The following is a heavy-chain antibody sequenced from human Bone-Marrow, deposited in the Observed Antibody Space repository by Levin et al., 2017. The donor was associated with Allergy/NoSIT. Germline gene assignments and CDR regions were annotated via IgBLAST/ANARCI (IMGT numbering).Heavy chain of an antibody. J-gene: IGHJ4*02. CDR3: ARSAPAYHFDTSGHFDS. Sequence: SETLSLTCSVVSDGSINNYYSSWIRQPPGKGLEWIGYAYSPGIATYNPSLKSQVTISFDTSKNQFSLILKSVTAADPAVYYCARSAPAYHFDTSGHFDSWGQGILVTVSS. CDR2: AYSPGIA. V-gene: IGHV4-59*08. CDR1: DGSINNYY. D-gene: IGHD3-9*01.